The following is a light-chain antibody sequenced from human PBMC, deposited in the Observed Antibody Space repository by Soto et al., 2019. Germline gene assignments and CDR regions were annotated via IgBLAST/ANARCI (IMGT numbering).Light chain of an antibody. CDR2: EVT. V-gene: IGLV2-14*01. CDR1: SSDVGGYNF. Sequence: QSVLTQPASVSGSPGQSITISCTGTSSDVGGYNFVSWYQQHPYKAPKLMIYEVTNRPSGVSNRFSGSKSGNTASLTISGLQAEDEADYYCSSYGSGSTYVFGAGTKVNV. J-gene: IGLJ1*01. CDR3: SSYGSGSTYV.